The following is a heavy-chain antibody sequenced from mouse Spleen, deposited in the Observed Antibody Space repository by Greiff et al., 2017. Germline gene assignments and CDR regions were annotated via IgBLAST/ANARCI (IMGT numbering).Heavy chain of an antibody. Sequence: LVESGAELARPGASVKMSCKASGYTFTSYTMHWVKQRPGQGLEWIGYINPSSGYTKYNQKFKDKATLTADKSSSTAYMQLSSLTSEDSAVYYCARGAYGNYVFWFAYWGQGTLVTVSA. CDR3: ARGAYGNYVFWFAY. V-gene: IGHV1-4*01. CDR2: INPSSGYT. J-gene: IGHJ3*01. CDR1: GYTFTSYT. D-gene: IGHD2-10*02.